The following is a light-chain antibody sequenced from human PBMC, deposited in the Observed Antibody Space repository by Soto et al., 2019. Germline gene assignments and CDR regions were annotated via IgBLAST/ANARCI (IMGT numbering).Light chain of an antibody. CDR2: DTS. CDR1: QDINNF. CDR3: QQYENLPPT. V-gene: IGKV1-33*01. Sequence: DIRMTQSPSSLSASVGDRITITCQASQDINNFLNWYQQKPGKAPRLLIYDTSKVEGGVPSRFSGTGSGTDFTFTISSLQPEDIATYYCQQYENLPPTFGGGTKVEIK. J-gene: IGKJ4*01.